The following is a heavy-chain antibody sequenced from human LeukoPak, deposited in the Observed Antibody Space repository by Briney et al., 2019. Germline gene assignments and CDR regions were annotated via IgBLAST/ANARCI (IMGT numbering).Heavy chain of an antibody. J-gene: IGHJ6*03. CDR2: IIPIFGTA. CDR1: GGTFSSYA. CDR3: ARGGIAVAGTGEYYYYYYMDV. V-gene: IGHV1-69*05. D-gene: IGHD6-19*01. Sequence: ASVKSSCKASGGTFSSYAISWVREAPGQGLEWMGGIIPIFGTANYAQKLQGRVTMTTDTSTSTAYMELRSLRSDDTAVYYCARGGIAVAGTGEYYYYYYMDVWGKGTTVTISS.